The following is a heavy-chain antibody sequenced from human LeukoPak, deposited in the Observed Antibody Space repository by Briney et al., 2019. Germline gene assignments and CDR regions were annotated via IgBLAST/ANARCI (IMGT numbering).Heavy chain of an antibody. D-gene: IGHD6-19*01. CDR2: INHSGST. J-gene: IGHJ6*04. CDR1: GGSFSGYY. CDR3: ARVSPYSSGWWLRGGMDV. V-gene: IGHV4-34*01. Sequence: PSETLSLTCAVYGGSFSGYYWSWIRQPPGTGLEWIGEINHSGSTNYNPSLKSRVTISVDTSKNQFSLKLSSVTAADTAVYYCARVSPYSSGWWLRGGMDVWGKGTTVTVSS.